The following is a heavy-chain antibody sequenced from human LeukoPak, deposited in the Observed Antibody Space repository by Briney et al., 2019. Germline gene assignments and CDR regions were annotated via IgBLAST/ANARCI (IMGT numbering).Heavy chain of an antibody. CDR3: ARVTRSTSWSSAKNWYFDL. Sequence: GGSLRLSCTASGFTITSYVTSWVRQAPGKGLEWISSLRGGDDSTNYADSVKGRFTISRENAKNSLYLQMNSVRAEDTAVYYCARVTRSTSWSSAKNWYFDLWGRGTLVTVSS. J-gene: IGHJ2*01. CDR2: LRGGDDST. CDR1: GFTITSYV. V-gene: IGHV3-23*01. D-gene: IGHD6-13*01.